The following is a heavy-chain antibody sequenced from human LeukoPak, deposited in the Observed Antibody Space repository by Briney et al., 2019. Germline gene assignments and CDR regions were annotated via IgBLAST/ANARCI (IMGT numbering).Heavy chain of an antibody. CDR3: ARDLRDYSSSSPFDY. V-gene: IGHV3-48*04. CDR1: GFTFSGHN. J-gene: IGHJ4*02. Sequence: GGSLRLSCAASGFTFSGHNMNWVRQAPGKGLEWISFVSISSGTIYYADSVNGRFRISRDNAKSSLDLEMNSLRAEDTAVYYCARDLRDYSSSSPFDYWGQGTLVTVSS. CDR2: VSISSGTI. D-gene: IGHD6-6*01.